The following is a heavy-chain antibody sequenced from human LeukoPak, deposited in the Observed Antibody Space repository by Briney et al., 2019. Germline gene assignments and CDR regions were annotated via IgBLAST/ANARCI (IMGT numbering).Heavy chain of an antibody. CDR3: ARGVSSGSDY. V-gene: IGHV4-59*08. CDR1: GGSISSDY. Sequence: PSGTLSLTCTVSGGSISSDYWSWIRQPPGKGLEWIGYIYYSGSTNYNPSLKSRVTISVGTSKNQFSLKLSSVTAADTAVYYCARGVSSGSDYWGQGTLVTVSS. J-gene: IGHJ4*02. CDR2: IYYSGST. D-gene: IGHD3-10*01.